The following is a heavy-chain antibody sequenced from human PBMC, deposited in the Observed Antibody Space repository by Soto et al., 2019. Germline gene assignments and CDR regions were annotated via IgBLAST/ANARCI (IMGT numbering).Heavy chain of an antibody. CDR3: AKADDFWSGYHIYYYYGMDV. Sequence: PXVSLQLSCAASGFTFISYALSWVRQAPGKGLEWVSGISGSGGRTYYADSVKGRFTISRDNSKHTLYLQMNSLRAEDTAVYYCAKADDFWSGYHIYYYYGMDVWGQGTTVTVSS. D-gene: IGHD3-3*01. CDR1: GFTFISYA. V-gene: IGHV3-23*01. CDR2: ISGSGGRT. J-gene: IGHJ6*02.